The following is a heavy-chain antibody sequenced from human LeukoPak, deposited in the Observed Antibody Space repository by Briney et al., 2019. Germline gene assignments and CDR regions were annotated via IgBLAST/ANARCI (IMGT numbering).Heavy chain of an antibody. D-gene: IGHD3-22*01. CDR2: IKQDGSEK. Sequence: GGSLRLSCAASGFTFSSYWMSWVRQAPGKGLEWVANIKQDGSEKYYVDSVKGRFTISRDNAKNSLYLQMNSLRAEDTAVYYCARESGYYDGSGYFDYWGQGTLVTVSS. CDR1: GFTFSSYW. J-gene: IGHJ4*02. V-gene: IGHV3-7*01. CDR3: ARESGYYDGSGYFDY.